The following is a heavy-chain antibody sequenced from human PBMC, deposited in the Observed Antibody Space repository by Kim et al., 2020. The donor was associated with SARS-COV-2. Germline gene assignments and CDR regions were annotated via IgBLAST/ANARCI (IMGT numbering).Heavy chain of an antibody. Sequence: GGSLRLSCAASGFTFSSYAMHWVRQAPGKGLEWVAVISYDGSNKYYADSVKGRFTISRDNSKNTLYLQMNSLRAEDTAVYYCARDSSNWGFNGMDVWGQGTTVTVSS. CDR3: ARDSSNWGFNGMDV. CDR1: GFTFSSYA. V-gene: IGHV3-30-3*01. CDR2: ISYDGSNK. D-gene: IGHD7-27*01. J-gene: IGHJ6*02.